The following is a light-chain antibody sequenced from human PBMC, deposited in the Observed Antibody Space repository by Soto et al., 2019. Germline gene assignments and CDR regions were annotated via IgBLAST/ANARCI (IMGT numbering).Light chain of an antibody. V-gene: IGKV3D-15*01. CDR3: HPYHDCHPLT. CDR1: QSVNSN. J-gene: IGKJ4*01. CDR2: GAS. Sequence: EIAMTQSPVTLSASPGERVTLSCRASQSVNSNLAWYQQRPGQAPMVLIYGASNRASVIPDRFSGSGCGSDFTLTNSSLETDDFAIYYCHPYHDCHPLTFGGGTRVEIK.